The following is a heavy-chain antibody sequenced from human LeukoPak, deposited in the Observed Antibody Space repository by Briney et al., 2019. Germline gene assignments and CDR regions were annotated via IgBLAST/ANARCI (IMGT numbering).Heavy chain of an antibody. CDR1: GFTFSSYS. CDR3: ARPPPARNYYDSSGYYSFFDY. J-gene: IGHJ4*02. V-gene: IGHV3-21*04. CDR2: ISSSSSYI. Sequence: GGSLRLSCAASGFTFSSYSMNWVSQAPGKGLEWVSSISSSSSYIYYADSVKGRFTISRDNSKNTLYLQMNSLRAEDTAVYYCARPPPARNYYDSSGYYSFFDYWGQGTLVTVSS. D-gene: IGHD3-22*01.